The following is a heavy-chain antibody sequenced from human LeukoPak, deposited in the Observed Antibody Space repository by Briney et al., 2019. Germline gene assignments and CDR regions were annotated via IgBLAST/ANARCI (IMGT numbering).Heavy chain of an antibody. CDR2: IKQDGSEK. CDR3: ARLASAIVGATYYYYYMDV. CDR1: GFTFRSYW. D-gene: IGHD1-26*01. J-gene: IGHJ6*03. Sequence: GGSLRLSCAASGFTFRSYWMSWVRQAPGKGLEWVGNIKQDGSEKYYVDSVKGRFTISRDNAKNSLYLEVNGLRVEDTAVYFCARLASAIVGATYYYYYMDVWGKGTTVTISS. V-gene: IGHV3-7*01.